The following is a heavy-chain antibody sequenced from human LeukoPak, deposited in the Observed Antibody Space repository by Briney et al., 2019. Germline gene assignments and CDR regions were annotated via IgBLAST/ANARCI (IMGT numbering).Heavy chain of an antibody. CDR1: GFTFSSYE. D-gene: IGHD4-23*01. CDR2: ISSSSTYI. V-gene: IGHV3-21*01. Sequence: GESLRLSCAASGFTFSSYEMNWVRQAPGKGLEWVSSISSSSTYIYQADSVKGRFIISRDNANKSLFLQMNNLRAEDTAVYYCARSIPLDYGGNGGDFDYWGQGALVTVSS. J-gene: IGHJ4*02. CDR3: ARSIPLDYGGNGGDFDY.